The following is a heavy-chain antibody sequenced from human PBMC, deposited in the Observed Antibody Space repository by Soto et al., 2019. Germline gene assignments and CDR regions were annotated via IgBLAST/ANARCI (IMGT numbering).Heavy chain of an antibody. CDR1: GGSISSSSYY. CDR2: IYYSGST. D-gene: IGHD2-15*01. V-gene: IGHV4-39*01. Sequence: SETVSLTCTVSGGSISSSSYYWGWILHPPGKGLEWIGSIYYSGSTYYNPSLKSRVTISVDTSKNQFSLKLSSVTAADTAVYYCARHTPAISISDHWGQGTLVTVSS. CDR3: ARHTPAISISDH. J-gene: IGHJ4*02.